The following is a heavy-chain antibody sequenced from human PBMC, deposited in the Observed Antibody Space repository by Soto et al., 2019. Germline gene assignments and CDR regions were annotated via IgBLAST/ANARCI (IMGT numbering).Heavy chain of an antibody. CDR3: ARDRSDYGPIDP. CDR2: ISSSSSYI. CDR1: GFTFSSYS. J-gene: IGHJ5*02. Sequence: GGSLRLSCAASGFTFSSYSMNWVRQAPGKGLEWVSSISSSSSYIYYADSVKGRFTISRDNAKNSLYLQMNSLRAEDTAVYYCARDRSDYGPIDPWGQGTLVTVSS. D-gene: IGHD4-17*01. V-gene: IGHV3-21*01.